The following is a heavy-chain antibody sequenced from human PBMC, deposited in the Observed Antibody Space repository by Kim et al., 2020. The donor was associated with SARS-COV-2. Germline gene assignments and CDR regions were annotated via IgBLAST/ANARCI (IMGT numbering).Heavy chain of an antibody. D-gene: IGHD6-6*01. J-gene: IGHJ4*02. CDR1: GGSVSSGSYY. Sequence: SETLSLTCTVSGGSVSSGSYYWSWIRQPPGKGLEWIGYIYYSGSTNYNPSLKSRVTISVDTSKNQFSLKLSSVTAADTAVYYCARGGFSSSVGPWAWDYWGQGTLVTVSS. V-gene: IGHV4-61*01. CDR3: ARGGFSSSVGPWAWDY. CDR2: IYYSGST.